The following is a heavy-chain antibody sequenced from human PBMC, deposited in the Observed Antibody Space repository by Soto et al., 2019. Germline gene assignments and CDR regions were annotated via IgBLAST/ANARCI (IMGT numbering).Heavy chain of an antibody. Sequence: QVQLVQSGAEVKKPGSSVKVSCKASGGTFSSYAISWVRQAPGQGLEWMGGIIPIFGTANYAQKFQGRVTITADESTSTAYMELRSLRSEDMAVYYCASSPYNWNGRFDPWGQGTLVTVSS. CDR3: ASSPYNWNGRFDP. CDR2: IIPIFGTA. CDR1: GGTFSSYA. J-gene: IGHJ5*02. D-gene: IGHD1-1*01. V-gene: IGHV1-69*12.